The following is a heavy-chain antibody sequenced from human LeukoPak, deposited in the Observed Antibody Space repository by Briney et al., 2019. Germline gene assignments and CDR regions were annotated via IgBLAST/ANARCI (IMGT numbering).Heavy chain of an antibody. Sequence: GGSLRLPCAASGFTFSDYYMSWIRQAPGKGLEWVSYISSSGSTIYYADSVKGRFTISRDNAKNSLYLQMNSLRAEDTAVYYCAGDSSNYYDSSGYYYDYYYMDVWGKGTTVTVSS. CDR1: GFTFSDYY. D-gene: IGHD3-22*01. CDR2: ISSSGSTI. J-gene: IGHJ6*03. CDR3: AGDSSNYYDSSGYYYDYYYMDV. V-gene: IGHV3-11*01.